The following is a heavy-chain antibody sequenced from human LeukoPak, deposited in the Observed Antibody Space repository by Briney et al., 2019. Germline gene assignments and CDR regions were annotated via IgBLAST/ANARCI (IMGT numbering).Heavy chain of an antibody. Sequence: PAGSLSLSCAASGFTFSSYAMSWVRQPPGKGLEWVSAISGSGGSTYYADSVKGRFTISRDNSKNTLYLQMNSLRAEDTAVYYCAKDFSRFYYDSSGDYWGQGTLVTVSS. V-gene: IGHV3-23*01. CDR2: ISGSGGST. CDR1: GFTFSSYA. D-gene: IGHD3-22*01. J-gene: IGHJ4*02. CDR3: AKDFSRFYYDSSGDY.